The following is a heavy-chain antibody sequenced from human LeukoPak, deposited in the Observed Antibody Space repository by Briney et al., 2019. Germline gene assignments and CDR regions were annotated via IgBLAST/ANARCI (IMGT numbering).Heavy chain of an antibody. V-gene: IGHV3-30-3*01. D-gene: IGHD1-26*01. CDR3: ARVRIVGATFPVETFDI. CDR1: GFTFSSYA. CDR2: ISYDGSNK. J-gene: IGHJ3*02. Sequence: GGSLRLSCAASGFTFSSYAMHWVRQAPGKGLEWVAVISYDGSNKYYADSVKGRFTISRDNSKNTLYLQMNSLRAEDTAVYYCARVRIVGATFPVETFDIWGQGTMVTVSS.